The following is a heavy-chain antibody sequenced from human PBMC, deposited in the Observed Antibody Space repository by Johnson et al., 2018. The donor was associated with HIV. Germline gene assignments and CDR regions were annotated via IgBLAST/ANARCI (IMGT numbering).Heavy chain of an antibody. CDR3: AKDAGQRGARAFDI. Sequence: QVQLVESGGGVVQPGRSLRLSCAASGFTFSSYGMHWVRQAPGKGLEWVAFIRYDGSNKYYADSVKGRFTISRDNSKNTLYLQMNRRRTEDTAVYYCAKDAGQRGARAFDIWGQGTMVTVSS. D-gene: IGHD6-25*01. J-gene: IGHJ3*02. CDR2: IRYDGSNK. V-gene: IGHV3-30*02. CDR1: GFTFSSYG.